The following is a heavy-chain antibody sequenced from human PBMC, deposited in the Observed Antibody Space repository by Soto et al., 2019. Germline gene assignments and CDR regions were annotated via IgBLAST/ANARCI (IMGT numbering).Heavy chain of an antibody. CDR1: GFTFSSYA. V-gene: IGHV3-23*01. CDR3: AKGAYYDFWSGSVFVP. CDR2: ISGSGGST. J-gene: IGHJ5*02. Sequence: GGSLRLSCAASGFTFSSYAMSWVRQAPGKGLEWVSAISGSGGSTYYADSVKGRFTISRDNSKNTLYLQMNSLRAEDTAVYYCAKGAYYDFWSGSVFVPWGQGTLVTVSS. D-gene: IGHD3-3*01.